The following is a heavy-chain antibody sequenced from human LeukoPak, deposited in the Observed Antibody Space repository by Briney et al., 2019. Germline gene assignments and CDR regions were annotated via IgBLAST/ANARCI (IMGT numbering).Heavy chain of an antibody. D-gene: IGHD6-19*01. CDR1: GLTFSSYA. J-gene: IGHJ4*02. CDR3: AKDDIAVAGTDY. V-gene: IGHV3-23*01. CDR2: ISGSGGST. Sequence: GGSLRLSCAASGLTFSSYAMSRVRQAPGKGLEWVSAISGSGGSTYYADSVKGRFTISRDNSKNTLYLQMNSLRAEDTAVYYCAKDDIAVAGTDYWGQGTLVTVSS.